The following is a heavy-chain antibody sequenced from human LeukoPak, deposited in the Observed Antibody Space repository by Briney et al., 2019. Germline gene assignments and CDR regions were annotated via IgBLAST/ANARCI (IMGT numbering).Heavy chain of an antibody. CDR2: IKQDGSEK. CDR3: ARALGYCSSTSCSDNWFDP. V-gene: IGHV3-7*01. D-gene: IGHD2-2*01. J-gene: IGHJ5*02. CDR1: GFTFSSYW. Sequence: GGSLRLSCAASGFTFSSYWMSWVRQAPGKGLEWVANIKQDGSEKYYVDSVKGRFTISRDNAKNSLYLQMNSLRAEDTAVYYCARALGYCSSTSCSDNWFDPWGQGTLVAVSS.